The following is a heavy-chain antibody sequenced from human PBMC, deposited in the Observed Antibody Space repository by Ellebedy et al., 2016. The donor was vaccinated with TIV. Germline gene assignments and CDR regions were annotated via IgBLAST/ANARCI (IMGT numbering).Heavy chain of an antibody. D-gene: IGHD2-15*01. CDR3: ARRVAGYFDL. Sequence: SLKISXVASGFSFDDFAMHWARQAPGKGLEWVSGIGSNGGSPAYADSVKGRFTISRDNGKTSLYLQMNSLRPEDTALYYCARRVAGYFDLWGRGTLVTVSS. V-gene: IGHV3-9*01. CDR2: IGSNGGSP. J-gene: IGHJ2*01. CDR1: GFSFDDFA.